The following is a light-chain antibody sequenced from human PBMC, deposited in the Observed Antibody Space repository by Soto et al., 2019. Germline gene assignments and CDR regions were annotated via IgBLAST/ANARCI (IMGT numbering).Light chain of an antibody. CDR2: GAS. CDR3: KQYNDWAPGI. CDR1: QSVSSN. J-gene: IGKJ2*01. V-gene: IGKV3-15*01. Sequence: EIVITQSPATLSVSPGERATLSCRASQSVSSNLAWYQQKPGQAPRLLISGASTRATGIPARFSGSASGAEFTLIISSLQSEDFAVYYRKQYNDWAPGIFEQGTKLEIK.